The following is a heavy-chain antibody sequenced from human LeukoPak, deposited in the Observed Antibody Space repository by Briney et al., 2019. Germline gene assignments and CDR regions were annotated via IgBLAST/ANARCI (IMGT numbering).Heavy chain of an antibody. CDR1: GYTFTSYG. V-gene: IGHV1-18*01. CDR2: ISAYNGNT. CDR3: ARAGGFYDFWSGYYTRSYYYYMDV. J-gene: IGHJ6*03. D-gene: IGHD3-3*01. Sequence: ASVKVSCKDSGYTFTSYGISWVRQAPGQGLEWMGWISAYNGNTNYAQKFQGRVTMTTDTSTSTAYMELRGLRSDDTAVYYCARAGGFYDFWSGYYTRSYYYYMDVWGKGTTVTVSS.